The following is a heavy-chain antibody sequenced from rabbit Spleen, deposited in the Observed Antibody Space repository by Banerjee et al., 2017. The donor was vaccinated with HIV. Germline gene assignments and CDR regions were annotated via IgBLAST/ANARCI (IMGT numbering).Heavy chain of an antibody. Sequence: QELLVESGGGLVQPEGSLTLTCKASGFDFGNNGMCWVRQAPGKGHEWIACIVAGDGSTYYASWGSGRFTTTKNTSLATVTLQVTSLTAADTATYFCSRDLMSYNTAWYPDLWGPGTLVTVS. CDR3: SRDLMSYNTAWYPDL. CDR2: IVAGDGST. J-gene: IGHJ4*01. V-gene: IGHV1S47*01. D-gene: IGHD7-1*01. CDR1: GFDFGNNG.